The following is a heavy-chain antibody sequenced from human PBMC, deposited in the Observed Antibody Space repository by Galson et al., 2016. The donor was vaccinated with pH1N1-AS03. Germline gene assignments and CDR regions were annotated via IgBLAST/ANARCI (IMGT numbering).Heavy chain of an antibody. D-gene: IGHD6-13*01. J-gene: IGHJ5*02. CDR3: ALGRRAALAGVPLDR. Sequence: SLRLSCAASGFTFSNYGMHWVRQAPGKGLEWVAGISYDGSNEYYADSVKGRLTVSRDNSKNTSFLQMNSLRIEDTAVYYCALGRRAALAGVPLDRWGQGTLVTVSS. V-gene: IGHV3-30*03. CDR2: ISYDGSNE. CDR1: GFTFSNYG.